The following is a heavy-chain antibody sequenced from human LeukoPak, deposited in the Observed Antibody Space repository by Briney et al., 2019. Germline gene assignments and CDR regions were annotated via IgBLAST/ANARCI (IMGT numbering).Heavy chain of an antibody. J-gene: IGHJ4*02. CDR3: ARGAGGDY. V-gene: IGHV4-39*01. CDR2: IYDSGST. Sequence: PSETLSLTCTVSGGSIRSSYYYWGWIRQPPGKGLEWIGSIYDSGSTYYNPSLKSRVTISVDTSKNQFSLKLNSVTAADTAVYYCARGAGGDYWGQGTLVTVSS. CDR1: GGSIRSSYYY. D-gene: IGHD1-14*01.